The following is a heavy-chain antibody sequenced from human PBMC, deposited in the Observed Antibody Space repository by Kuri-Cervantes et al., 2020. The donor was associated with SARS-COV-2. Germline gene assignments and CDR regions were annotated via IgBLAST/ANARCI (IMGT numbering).Heavy chain of an antibody. CDR3: AGGYYYDSSGPVLRYYFDY. J-gene: IGHJ4*02. CDR1: GGSISSGSYY. CDR2: INHSGST. V-gene: IGHV4-61*10. D-gene: IGHD3-22*01. Sequence: GSLRLSCTVSGGSISSGSYYWSWIRQPAGKGLGWIGEINHSGSTNYNPSLKSRVTISVDTFKNQFSLKLSSVTAADTAVYYCAGGYYYDSSGPVLRYYFDYWGQGTLVTVSS.